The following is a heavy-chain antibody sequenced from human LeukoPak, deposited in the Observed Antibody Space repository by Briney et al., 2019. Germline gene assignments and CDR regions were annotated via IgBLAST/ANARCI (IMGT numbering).Heavy chain of an antibody. J-gene: IGHJ6*03. D-gene: IGHD1-26*01. CDR2: ITSSGSYI. Sequence: TGGSLRLSCAASAFSFSDYDMNWVRQAPGKGLEWVTSITSSGSYIYYADSVKGRFTISRDNAKNSLYLQLNSLRAEDTAVYYCARDPYSGTYSDYYYYYMDVWGKGTTVTVSS. V-gene: IGHV3-21*01. CDR3: ARDPYSGTYSDYYYYYMDV. CDR1: AFSFSDYD.